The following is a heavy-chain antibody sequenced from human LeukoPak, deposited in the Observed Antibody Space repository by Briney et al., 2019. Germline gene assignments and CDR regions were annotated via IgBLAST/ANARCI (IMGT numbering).Heavy chain of an antibody. Sequence: SETLSLTCTVSGGSISSSSYCWGWIRQPPGKGLEWIGSMYYSGSTYYNPSLKSRVTISVDTSKNQFSLKLSSVTAADTAVYYCARMRGAAAAPYYYYYMDVWGKGTTVTISS. D-gene: IGHD6-13*01. J-gene: IGHJ6*03. CDR2: MYYSGST. V-gene: IGHV4-39*07. CDR1: GGSISSSSYC. CDR3: ARMRGAAAAPYYYYYMDV.